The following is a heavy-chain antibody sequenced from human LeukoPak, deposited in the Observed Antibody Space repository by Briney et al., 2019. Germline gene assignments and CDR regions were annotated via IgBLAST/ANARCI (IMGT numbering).Heavy chain of an antibody. V-gene: IGHV3-30*04. D-gene: IGHD4-17*01. CDR1: GFTFSSYA. Sequence: PGGSLRLSCAASGFTFSSYAMHWVRQAPGKGLEWVAFIRYDGSNKYYADSVKGRFTISRDNSKNTLYLQMNSLRAEDTTVYYCARTYGDYPYYFDYWGQGTLVTVSS. CDR2: IRYDGSNK. J-gene: IGHJ4*02. CDR3: ARTYGDYPYYFDY.